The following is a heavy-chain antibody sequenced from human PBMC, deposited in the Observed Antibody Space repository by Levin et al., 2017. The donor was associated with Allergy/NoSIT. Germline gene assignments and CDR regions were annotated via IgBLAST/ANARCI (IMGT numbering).Heavy chain of an antibody. CDR3: ARRFGDYSGFDY. CDR1: GFTFSSYA. CDR2: ISGSGGNT. Sequence: SCAASGFTFSSYAMHWVRQAPGKGLEYVSAISGSGGNTYYANSVKGRFTISRDNSKNTLYLQMGSLRAEEMAVYYCARRFGDYSGFDYWGQGTLVTVSS. V-gene: IGHV3-64*01. J-gene: IGHJ4*02. D-gene: IGHD4-17*01.